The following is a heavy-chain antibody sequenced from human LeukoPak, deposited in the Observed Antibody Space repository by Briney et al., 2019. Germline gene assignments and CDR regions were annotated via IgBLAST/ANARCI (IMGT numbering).Heavy chain of an antibody. CDR2: IIPIFGTA. D-gene: IGHD6-13*01. V-gene: IGHV1-69*13. CDR3: AVIAAADDFDY. J-gene: IGHJ4*02. Sequence: SVKVSCKASGGTFSSYAISWVRQAPGQGLEWMGGIIPIFGTANYAQKFQGRVTITADESTSTAYVELSSLRSEDTAVYYCAVIAAADDFDYWGQGTLVTVSS. CDR1: GGTFSSYA.